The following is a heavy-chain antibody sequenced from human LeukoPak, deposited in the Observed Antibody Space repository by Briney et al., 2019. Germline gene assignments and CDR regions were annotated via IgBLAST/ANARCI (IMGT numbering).Heavy chain of an antibody. CDR1: GGTFTSYA. J-gene: IGHJ6*04. V-gene: IGHV1-69*01. Sequence: SVKVSCKASGGTFTSYAISWVRQAPGQGLEWMGGIIPIFGTANYAQKFQGRVTITADESTSTAYMELSSLRSEDTAVYYCARSGCSGGSCYDYYYYGMDVWGKGTTVTVSS. D-gene: IGHD2-15*01. CDR3: ARSGCSGGSCYDYYYYGMDV. CDR2: IIPIFGTA.